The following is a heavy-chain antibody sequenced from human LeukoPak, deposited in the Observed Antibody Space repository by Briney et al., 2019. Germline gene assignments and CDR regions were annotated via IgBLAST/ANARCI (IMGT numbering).Heavy chain of an antibody. D-gene: IGHD3-22*01. CDR3: ARDPTYYYDSSGYYPEYYFDY. CDR2: IIPIFGTA. Sequence: GASVKVSCKASGGTFSSYAISWVRQAPGQGLEWMGGIIPIFGTANYAQKFQGRVTITADESTSTAYMELSSLRSEDTAVYYCARDPTYYYDSSGYYPEYYFDYWGQGTLVTVSS. J-gene: IGHJ4*02. V-gene: IGHV1-69*13. CDR1: GGTFSSYA.